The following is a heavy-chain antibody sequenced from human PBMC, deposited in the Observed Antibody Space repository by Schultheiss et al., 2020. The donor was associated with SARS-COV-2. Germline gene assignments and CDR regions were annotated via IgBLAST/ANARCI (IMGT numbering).Heavy chain of an antibody. J-gene: IGHJ4*02. Sequence: GESLKISCAASGFTFSSYSMNWVRQAPGKGLEWVSSISSSSSYIYYADSVKGRFTISRDNAKNSLYLQMNSLRAEDTAVYYCTTGPEIVVVMDDYWGQGTLVTVSS. V-gene: IGHV3-21*01. CDR3: TTGPEIVVVMDDY. CDR2: ISSSSSYI. CDR1: GFTFSSYS. D-gene: IGHD3-22*01.